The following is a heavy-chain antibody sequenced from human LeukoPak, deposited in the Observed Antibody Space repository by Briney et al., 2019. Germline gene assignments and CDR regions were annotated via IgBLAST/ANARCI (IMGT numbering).Heavy chain of an antibody. Sequence: SETLSLTCAVYGGSFSGYYWSWIRQPPGKGLEWIGEINHSGSTNYNPSLKGRVTISVDTSKNQSVLTQSSVTAPDTAVYYCANGAYNDGYRRTGGDWLDPWGQRTLVTVSS. CDR3: ANGAYNDGYRRTGGDWLDP. CDR2: INHSGST. J-gene: IGHJ5*02. D-gene: IGHD5-18*01. V-gene: IGHV4-34*01. CDR1: GGSFSGYY.